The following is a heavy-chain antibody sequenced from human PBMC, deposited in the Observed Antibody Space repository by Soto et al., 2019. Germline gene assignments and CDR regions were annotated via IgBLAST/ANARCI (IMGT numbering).Heavy chain of an antibody. CDR3: ARHQKNDFWSGYPSGYFDY. CDR1: GGSISSSSYY. Sequence: PSETLSLTYTVSGGSISSSSYYWGWIRQPPGKGLEWIGSIYYSGSTYYNPSLKSRVTISVDTSKNQFSLKLSSVTAADTAVYYCARHQKNDFWSGYPSGYFDYWGQGTLVTVSS. D-gene: IGHD3-3*01. V-gene: IGHV4-39*01. CDR2: IYYSGST. J-gene: IGHJ4*02.